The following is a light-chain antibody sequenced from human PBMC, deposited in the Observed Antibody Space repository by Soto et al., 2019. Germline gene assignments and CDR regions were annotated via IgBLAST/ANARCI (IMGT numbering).Light chain of an antibody. CDR2: DVS. CDR1: SGDVGGYNY. V-gene: IGLV2-14*03. J-gene: IGLJ1*01. CDR3: NSYTSSSTYV. Sequence: QSALTQPVSVSGSPGQSITISCTGTSGDVGGYNYVSWYQQHPGKAPKLMIYDVSNRPSGVSNRFSGSKSGNTASLTISGLQAEDEADYYCNSYTSSSTYVLGTGTKSPS.